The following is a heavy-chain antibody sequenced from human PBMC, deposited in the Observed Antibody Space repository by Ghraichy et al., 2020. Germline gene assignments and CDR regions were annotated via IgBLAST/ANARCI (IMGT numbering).Heavy chain of an antibody. V-gene: IGHV5-51*01. CDR2: IYPGDSDT. CDR3: ARGGRSSSRSVWFDP. D-gene: IGHD6-6*01. J-gene: IGHJ5*02. CDR1: GYSFTSYW. Sequence: GESLNISCKGSGYSFTSYWIGWVRQMPGKGLEWMGIIYPGDSDTRYSPSFQGQVTISADKSISTAYLQWSSLKASDTAMYYCARGGRSSSRSVWFDPWGQGTLVTVSS.